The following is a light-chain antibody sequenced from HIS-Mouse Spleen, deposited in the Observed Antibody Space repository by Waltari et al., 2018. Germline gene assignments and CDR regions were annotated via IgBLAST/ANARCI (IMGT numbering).Light chain of an antibody. CDR2: EVS. CDR1: SSDVGGYNC. CDR3: SSYAGSNNLYV. J-gene: IGLJ1*01. V-gene: IGLV2-8*01. Sequence: QSALTQPPSASGSPGQSVTISCTGTSSDVGGYNCVSWYQQHPGKAPKLMIYEVSKRPSGVPDRFSGSKSGNAASLTVSGLQAEDEADYYCSSYAGSNNLYVFGTGTKVTVL.